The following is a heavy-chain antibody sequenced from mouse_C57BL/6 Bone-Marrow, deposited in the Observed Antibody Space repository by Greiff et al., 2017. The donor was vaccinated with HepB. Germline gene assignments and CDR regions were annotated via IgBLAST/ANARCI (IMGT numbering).Heavy chain of an antibody. D-gene: IGHD2-4*01. CDR1: GFTFSSYA. J-gene: IGHJ3*01. Sequence: EVKLEESGGGLVKPGGSLKLSCAASGFTFSSYAMSWVRQTPEKRLEWVATISDGGSYTYYPDNVKGRFTISRDNAKNNLYLQMSHLKSEDTAMYYCARENYEAYWGQGTLVTVSA. CDR2: ISDGGSYT. V-gene: IGHV5-4*01. CDR3: ARENYEAY.